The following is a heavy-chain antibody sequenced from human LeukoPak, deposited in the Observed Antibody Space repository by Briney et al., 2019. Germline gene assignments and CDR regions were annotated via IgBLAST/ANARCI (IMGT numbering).Heavy chain of an antibody. D-gene: IGHD3-22*01. Sequence: GGSLRLSCAASGFTFSSYAMHWVRQAPGKGLEWVAVISYDGSNKYYADSVKGRFTISRDNSKNTLYLQMNSLRAEDTAVYYCARVRGHYYDSSGYYLNAFDIWGQGTMVTVSS. CDR2: ISYDGSNK. CDR1: GFTFSSYA. V-gene: IGHV3-30-3*01. J-gene: IGHJ3*02. CDR3: ARVRGHYYDSSGYYLNAFDI.